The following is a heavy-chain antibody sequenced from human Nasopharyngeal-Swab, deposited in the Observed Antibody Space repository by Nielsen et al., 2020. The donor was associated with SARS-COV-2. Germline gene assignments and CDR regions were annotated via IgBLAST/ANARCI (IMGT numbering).Heavy chain of an antibody. J-gene: IGHJ6*02. D-gene: IGHD1-26*01. CDR1: GGSVSNYY. CDR3: ARAGRVGDAFTGLDV. V-gene: IGHV4-34*01. CDR2: INRFGST. Sequence: SETLSLTCAVYGGSVSNYYWSWIRQPPGEGLEWIGEINRFGSTNYNPSLKSRVSMSRDTSKNHFSLNLSSVTAPDTAVYYCARAGRVGDAFTGLDVWGQGTTVTVSS.